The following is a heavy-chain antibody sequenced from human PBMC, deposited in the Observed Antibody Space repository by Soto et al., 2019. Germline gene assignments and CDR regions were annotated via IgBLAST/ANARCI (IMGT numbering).Heavy chain of an antibody. V-gene: IGHV3-9*01. J-gene: IGHJ4*02. D-gene: IGHD3-9*01. CDR2: ISWSSGSI. Sequence: GGALRLSCADSGFTFDDYAMHWVRQAPGKGLEWVSGISWSSGSIGYADSVKGRFTISRDNAKNSLYLQMNSLRAEDTALYYCAKDGGYDILTGLEFDYWGQGTLVTVSS. CDR3: AKDGGYDILTGLEFDY. CDR1: GFTFDDYA.